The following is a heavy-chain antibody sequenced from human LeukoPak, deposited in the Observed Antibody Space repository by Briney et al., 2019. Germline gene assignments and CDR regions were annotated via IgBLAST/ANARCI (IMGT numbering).Heavy chain of an antibody. V-gene: IGHV3-30*02. CDR2: IRVGKNNE. CDR3: AKSRATTADPDAFDV. Sequence: GGSLRLSCVGSGFSFSNYGIHWVRQAPGKGLEWVAFIRVGKNNEYYADSVRGRFTISRDNSKRSLYLQMSSLRPEDAAIYYCAKSRATTADPDAFDVWGQGTVVTVYS. J-gene: IGHJ3*01. D-gene: IGHD1-1*01. CDR1: GFSFSNYG.